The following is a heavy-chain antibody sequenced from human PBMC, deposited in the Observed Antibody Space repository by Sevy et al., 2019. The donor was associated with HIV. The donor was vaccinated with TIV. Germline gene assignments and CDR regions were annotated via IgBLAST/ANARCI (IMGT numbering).Heavy chain of an antibody. J-gene: IGHJ3*01. CDR1: GYTFTGHY. D-gene: IGHD6-19*01. Sequence: ASVKVSCKASGYTFTGHYMHWVRQAPGQGLEWMGRINPKSGGTNYEQKFQGRVTMTRDTSIITAYMELSSLRSDDTAVYYCARADNIGWSALDAFDLRGQGTMVTVSS. V-gene: IGHV1-2*06. CDR3: ARADNIGWSALDAFDL. CDR2: INPKSGGT.